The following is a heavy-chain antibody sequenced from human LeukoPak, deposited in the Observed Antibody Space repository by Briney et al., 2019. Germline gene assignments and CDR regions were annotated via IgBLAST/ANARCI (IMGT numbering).Heavy chain of an antibody. CDR3: ARVNSYGSQFDY. CDR1: GGSISSGGYY. CDR2: IYYSRST. Sequence: PSQTLSLTCTVSGGSISSGGYYWSWIRQHPGKGLEWIGYIYYSRSTYYNPSLKSRVTISVDTSKNQFSLKLSSVTAADTAVYYCARVNSYGSQFDYWGQGTLVTVSS. D-gene: IGHD5-18*01. V-gene: IGHV4-31*03. J-gene: IGHJ4*02.